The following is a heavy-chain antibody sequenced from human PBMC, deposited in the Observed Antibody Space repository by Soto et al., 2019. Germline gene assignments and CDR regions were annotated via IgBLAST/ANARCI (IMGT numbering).Heavy chain of an antibody. Sequence: PGGSLRLSCEASGFTFSYYAMMWVRQAPGKGLEWVAGILGRGTTYHADSVKGRFTISKDNSKSTLYLEMNSLRAEDTAVYYCEKDAVYGAGLWLPEAWGQGTMVTVSS. CDR3: EKDAVYGAGLWLPEA. D-gene: IGHD4-17*01. V-gene: IGHV3-23*01. CDR2: ILGRGTT. J-gene: IGHJ4*02. CDR1: GFTFSYYA.